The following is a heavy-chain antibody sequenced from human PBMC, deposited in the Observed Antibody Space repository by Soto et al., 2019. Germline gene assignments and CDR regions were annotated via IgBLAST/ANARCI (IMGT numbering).Heavy chain of an antibody. D-gene: IGHD2-21*01. Sequence: QVQLVQSGAEVKQPGASVKVSCKPSGYTFSDLYIHWVRQAPGQGREWMGWVDPNSGGTKQTQKCQGRVTMTRDTPTGTVYMELYSLRSDDTSVYYCARDNYGALDYWGQGTLVTVSS. J-gene: IGHJ4*02. CDR1: GYTFSDLY. V-gene: IGHV1-2*02. CDR2: VDPNSGGT. CDR3: ARDNYGALDY.